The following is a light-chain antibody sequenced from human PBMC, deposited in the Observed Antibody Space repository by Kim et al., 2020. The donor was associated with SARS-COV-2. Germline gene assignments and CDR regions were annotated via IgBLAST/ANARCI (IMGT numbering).Light chain of an antibody. CDR1: QSPSNN. J-gene: IGKJ2*01. V-gene: IGKV3-15*01. CDR3: QQYNFWPPT. Sequence: SVSPGEGATLSCRASQSPSNNLAWYQQKPGQAPRLLIFATSTRATGIPARFSGSGSGTEFTLTINSLQSEDFAVYYCQQYNFWPPTLGGGTKLEIK. CDR2: ATS.